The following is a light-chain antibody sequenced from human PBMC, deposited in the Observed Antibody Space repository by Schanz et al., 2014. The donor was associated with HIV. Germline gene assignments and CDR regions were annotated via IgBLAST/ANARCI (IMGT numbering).Light chain of an antibody. J-gene: IGLJ2*01. Sequence: QSALTQPRSVSGSPGQSVTISCTGTSSDVGGYNYVSWYQQHPGKAPKLMIYDVSKRPSGVPDRFSGSKSGNTASLTISGLQAEDEADYFCQSYDKSLSVVIFGGGTKVTVL. CDR2: DVS. CDR1: SSDVGGYNY. V-gene: IGLV2-11*01. CDR3: QSYDKSLSVVI.